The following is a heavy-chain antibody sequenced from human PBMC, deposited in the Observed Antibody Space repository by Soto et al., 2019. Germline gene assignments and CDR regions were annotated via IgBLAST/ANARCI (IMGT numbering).Heavy chain of an antibody. CDR1: GGTFSTYT. CDR3: TGDLYYFDSSAYYGHNWFDP. V-gene: IGHV1-69*12. D-gene: IGHD3-22*01. Sequence: QVQLVQSGAEVKKPGSSVKVSCKASGGTFSTYTMSWVRQAPGQGLEWMGGIIPMIGTTTYAENFQGRVTITADESTSTAYMELTSLRSEDTAVYYCTGDLYYFDSSAYYGHNWFDPWGQGPRVTVSS. J-gene: IGHJ5*02. CDR2: IIPMIGTT.